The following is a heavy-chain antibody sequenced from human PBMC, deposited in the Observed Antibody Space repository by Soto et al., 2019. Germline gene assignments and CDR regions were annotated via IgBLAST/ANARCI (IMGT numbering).Heavy chain of an antibody. D-gene: IGHD5-18*01. CDR3: AREVDTAMAAGWFDP. CDR1: GGSFSGYY. J-gene: IGHJ5*02. CDR2: INHSGST. Sequence: QVQLQQWGAGLLKPSETLSLTCAVHGGSFSGYYWSWIRQPPGKGLEWIGEINHSGSTNYNPSLKSRVTISVDTSKNQFSLKLSSVTAADTAVYYCAREVDTAMAAGWFDPWGQGTLVTVSS. V-gene: IGHV4-34*01.